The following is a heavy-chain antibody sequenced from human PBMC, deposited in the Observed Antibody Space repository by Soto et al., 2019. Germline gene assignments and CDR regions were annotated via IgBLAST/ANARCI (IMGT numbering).Heavy chain of an antibody. V-gene: IGHV3-7*05. CDR2: IKEDGSEE. CDR3: ARDWGAPGRGSALGYYYHFGMDV. J-gene: IGHJ6*02. CDR1: GFIFSTYW. D-gene: IGHD3-16*01. Sequence: PGGSLRLSCAASGFIFSTYWMNWVRQAPGKGLQWVANIKEDGSEEYYVDSVKGRFTISRDNAKNSLYLDMNSLRGEDTAVYYCARDWGAPGRGSALGYYYHFGMDVWGQGTTVTVSS.